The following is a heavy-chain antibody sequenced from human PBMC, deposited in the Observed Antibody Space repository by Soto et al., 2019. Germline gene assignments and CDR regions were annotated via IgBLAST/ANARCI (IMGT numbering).Heavy chain of an antibody. CDR3: AREGYCSGGSCYSRTLDY. Sequence: QVQLQQWGAGLLKPSETLSLTCAVYGGSFSGYYWSWIRQPPGKGREWMGEINHSGSTNYNPSLKSRVTISVDTSKNQFSLKLSSVTAADTAVYYCAREGYCSGGSCYSRTLDYWGQGTLVTVSS. V-gene: IGHV4-34*01. CDR1: GGSFSGYY. J-gene: IGHJ4*02. CDR2: INHSGST. D-gene: IGHD2-15*01.